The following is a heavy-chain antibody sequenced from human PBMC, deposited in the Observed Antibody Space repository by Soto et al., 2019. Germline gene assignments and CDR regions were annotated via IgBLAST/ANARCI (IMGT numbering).Heavy chain of an antibody. J-gene: IGHJ3*02. CDR3: ARGVLRYFDWLLSDAFDI. CDR2: MNPNSGNT. CDR1: GYTFTSYD. D-gene: IGHD3-9*01. Sequence: ASVKVSCKASGYTFTSYDINWVRQATGQGLEWMGWMNPNSGNTGYAQKFQGRVTMTRNTSISTAYMELSSLRSEDTAVYYCARGVLRYFDWLLSDAFDIWGQGTMVTVSS. V-gene: IGHV1-8*01.